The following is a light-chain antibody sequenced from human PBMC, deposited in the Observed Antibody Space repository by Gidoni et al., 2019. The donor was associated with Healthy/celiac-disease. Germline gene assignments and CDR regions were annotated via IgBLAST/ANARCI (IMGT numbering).Light chain of an antibody. V-gene: IGKV3-11*01. J-gene: IGKJ4*01. Sequence: EIVLPQSPATLSLSPGERATLSCRASQSVSSYLAWYQQKPGQATRLLIYDASNRSTGIPARFSGSGSGTDFTLTISSLVPEDFAVYYCRQRSNWPPLTFGGGTKVEIK. CDR2: DAS. CDR1: QSVSSY. CDR3: RQRSNWPPLT.